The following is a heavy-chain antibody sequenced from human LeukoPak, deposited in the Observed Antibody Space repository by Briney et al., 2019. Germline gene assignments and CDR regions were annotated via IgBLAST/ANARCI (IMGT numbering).Heavy chain of an antibody. V-gene: IGHV4-4*07. Sequence: PSETLSLTCTVSGGSISSYYWSWIRQPAGKGLEWIGRIYTSGSTNYNPSLKSRVTMSVDTSKNQFSLKLSSVTAADTAVYYCVSGIAAAEDYYYGMDVWGQGTTVTVSS. CDR1: GGSISSYY. D-gene: IGHD6-13*01. CDR3: VSGIAAAEDYYYGMDV. CDR2: IYTSGST. J-gene: IGHJ6*02.